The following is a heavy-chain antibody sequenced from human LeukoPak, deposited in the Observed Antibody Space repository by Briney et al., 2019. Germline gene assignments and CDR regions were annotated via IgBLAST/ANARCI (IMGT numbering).Heavy chain of an antibody. CDR1: GGSISSYY. V-gene: IGHV4-59*12. CDR2: IYYSGST. J-gene: IGHJ4*02. CDR3: ARDPELLY. Sequence: SETLSLTCTVSGGSISSYYWSWIRQPPGKGLEWIGYIYYSGSTNYNPSLKSRVTISVDTSKNQFSLKLSSATAADTAVYYCARDPELLYWGQGTLVTVSS. D-gene: IGHD1-7*01.